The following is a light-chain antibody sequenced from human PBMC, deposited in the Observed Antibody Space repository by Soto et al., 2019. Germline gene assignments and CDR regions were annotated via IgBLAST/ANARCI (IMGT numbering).Light chain of an antibody. CDR1: QSVSSSY. V-gene: IGKV3-20*01. CDR2: DAS. CDR3: QQYGSSPT. Sequence: EIVLTQSPGTLSLSPGERATLSCRASQSVSSSYLAWYQQKPGQAPRLLIYDASNRATGIPARFSGSGSGTDFTLTINRLEPEDFAVYYCQQYGSSPTFGLGTKVDIK. J-gene: IGKJ1*01.